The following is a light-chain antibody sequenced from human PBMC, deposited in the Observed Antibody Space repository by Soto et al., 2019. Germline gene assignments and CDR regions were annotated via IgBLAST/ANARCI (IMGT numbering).Light chain of an antibody. V-gene: IGKV3-20*01. CDR1: QSVSSNY. CDR2: GAS. Sequence: EIVLTQSPAILSLSPGERATLSCRASQSVSSNYLAWYQQKPAQAPRLLIYGASSRATGIPDRFSGSGSGTDLTLTISRLEPEDLAVYYCQQYGSSPFNFGPGTKVDIK. J-gene: IGKJ3*01. CDR3: QQYGSSPFN.